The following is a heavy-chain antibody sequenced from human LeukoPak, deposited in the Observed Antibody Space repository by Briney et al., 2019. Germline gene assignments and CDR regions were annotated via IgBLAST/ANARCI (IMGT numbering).Heavy chain of an antibody. CDR1: GFTFSSYE. CDR2: ISSSGSTI. V-gene: IGHV3-48*03. Sequence: GGSLRLSCAASGFTFSSYEMNWVRQAPGKGLEWVSYISSSGSTIYYADSVKGRFTISRDNAKNSLYLQMNSLRAEDTAVYYCARDRRYYYGSGSQSSGARTYYYYYMDVWGKGTTVTISS. D-gene: IGHD3-10*01. CDR3: ARDRRYYYGSGSQSSGARTYYYYYMDV. J-gene: IGHJ6*03.